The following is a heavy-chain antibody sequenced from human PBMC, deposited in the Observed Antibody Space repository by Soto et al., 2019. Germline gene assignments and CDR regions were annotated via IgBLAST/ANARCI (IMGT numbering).Heavy chain of an antibody. Sequence: EVQLLESGGGLVQPGGSLRLSCAASGFTFSSYAMSWVRQAPWKGLEWGSAISGSGGSTYYADSVKGRFTISRDNPKNTLYLQMNSLRAEDTAVYYCAKDLDRARGIAEAGTFDRWGQGTLVTVSS. CDR3: AKDLDRARGIAEAGTFDR. J-gene: IGHJ5*02. D-gene: IGHD6-13*01. CDR2: ISGSGGST. V-gene: IGHV3-23*01. CDR1: GFTFSSYA.